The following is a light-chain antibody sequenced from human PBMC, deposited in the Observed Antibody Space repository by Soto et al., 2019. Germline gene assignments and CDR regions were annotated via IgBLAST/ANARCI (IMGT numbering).Light chain of an antibody. CDR1: QSLVYSDGNTY. CDR3: MQCTHWET. CDR2: QVS. V-gene: IGKV2-30*01. Sequence: DVVMTQSPLSLPVTLGQPDSISCRSSQSLVYSDGNTYLNWSQQRPGQSPRRLIYQVSNRDSGVPDRVSGSGSGTDFTPKISRVDAEDLRVYYCMQCTHWETIGQGTKVEIK. J-gene: IGKJ1*01.